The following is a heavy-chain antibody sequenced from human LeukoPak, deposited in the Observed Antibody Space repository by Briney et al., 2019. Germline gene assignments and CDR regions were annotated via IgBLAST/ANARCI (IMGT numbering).Heavy chain of an antibody. Sequence: SETLSLTCTVSGGSISSSSYYWSWIRQPPGKGLEWIGSIYYSGSTYYNPSLKSRVTIPVDTSKNQFSLKLSSVTAADTAVYYCVGGYSTPGFWGQGTLVTVSS. CDR3: VGGYSTPGF. CDR1: GGSISSSSYY. J-gene: IGHJ4*02. V-gene: IGHV4-39*01. CDR2: IYYSGST. D-gene: IGHD6-13*01.